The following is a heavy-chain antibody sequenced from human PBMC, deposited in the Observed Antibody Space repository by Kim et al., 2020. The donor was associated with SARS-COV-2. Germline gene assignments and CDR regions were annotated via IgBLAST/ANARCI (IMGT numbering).Heavy chain of an antibody. CDR2: IRDSGGST. CDR3: AKVTSGSSGWFEYFQH. J-gene: IGHJ1*01. V-gene: IGHV3-23*01. CDR1: GFTFNNYA. D-gene: IGHD6-19*01. Sequence: GGSLRLSCAASGFTFNNYAMSWVRQAPGKGLEWVSGIRDSGGSTKYADSVNGRFSISRDNSKNTLYLQMDSLRAEDTAVYYCAKVTSGSSGWFEYFQHWGQGTLVTVSS.